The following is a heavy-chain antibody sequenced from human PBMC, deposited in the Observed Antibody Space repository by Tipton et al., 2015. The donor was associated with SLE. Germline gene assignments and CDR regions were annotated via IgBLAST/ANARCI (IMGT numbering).Heavy chain of an antibody. J-gene: IGHJ4*02. Sequence: QSGAEAKKPGASVKVSCKASGYTFTSYGISWVRQAPGQGLEWMGWINANNGNTNYAQKLQARVAMTTDTSTSTAYKDLRSLRSDDSAVYSCAGDVGYGRGRARCDCWRKGTLVTASS. D-gene: IGHD2-8*02. V-gene: IGHV1-18*01. CDR2: INANNGNT. CDR1: GYTFTSYG. CDR3: AGDVGYGRGRARCDC.